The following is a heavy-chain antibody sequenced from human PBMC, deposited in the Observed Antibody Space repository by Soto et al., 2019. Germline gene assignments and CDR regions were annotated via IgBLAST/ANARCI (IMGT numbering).Heavy chain of an antibody. Sequence: SETLSLTCVVYGGSLSTYFWSWIGKSPGKGLEWIGEIDHSGITNYNPSLKSRVTISVDKSKNQFSLKLSSVTAADTAVYYCAGVDTAMVLGYWGQGTLVTVS. CDR1: GGSLSTYF. CDR3: AGVDTAMVLGY. J-gene: IGHJ4*02. D-gene: IGHD5-18*01. CDR2: IDHSGIT. V-gene: IGHV4-34*01.